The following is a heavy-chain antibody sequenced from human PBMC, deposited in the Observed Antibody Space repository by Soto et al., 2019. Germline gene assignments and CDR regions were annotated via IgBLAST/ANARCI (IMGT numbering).Heavy chain of an antibody. CDR2: ISGSGGST. D-gene: IGHD6-19*01. CDR1: GFTFSSYA. V-gene: IGHV3-23*01. CDR3: EKDSSAWAAHFYWYFDL. Sequence: EVQLLESGGGLVQPGGSLRLSCEASGFTFSSYAMTWVRQAPGKGLEWVSLISGSGGSTYYADSVKGRFTISRNNSKRELYVKMSRLGAGDTAVYYCEKDSSAWAAHFYWYFDLWGRGTLVTVSS. J-gene: IGHJ2*01.